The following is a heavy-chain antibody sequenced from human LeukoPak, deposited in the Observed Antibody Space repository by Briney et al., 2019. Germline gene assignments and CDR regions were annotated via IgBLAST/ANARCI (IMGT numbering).Heavy chain of an antibody. CDR3: TRERRGSYYAFES. J-gene: IGHJ4*02. D-gene: IGHD3-16*01. CDR1: GFTFSTSA. Sequence: GGSLRLSCAASGFTFSTSAMNWVRQVPGKGLEWVSSIDYDSSHIYYAASVRGRFTISRDNARDSVYLQMDSLRVEDTAVYYCTRERRGSYYAFESWGQGTLVSVSS. V-gene: IGHV3-21*01. CDR2: IDYDSSHI.